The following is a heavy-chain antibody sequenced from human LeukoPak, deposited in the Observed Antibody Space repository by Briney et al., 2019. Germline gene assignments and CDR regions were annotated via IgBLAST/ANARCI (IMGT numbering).Heavy chain of an antibody. CDR2: INSDGSTT. CDR3: AKEREYNGYEPLPNDY. D-gene: IGHD5-12*01. V-gene: IGHV3-74*01. CDR1: GLTFSSYW. Sequence: GGSLRLSCAASGLTFSSYWMHWVRQGPGKGLAWVSRINSDGSTTSYADSVKGRFTISRDNAKNTLSLQMNSLRAEDTAVYYCAKEREYNGYEPLPNDYWGQGTLVTVSS. J-gene: IGHJ4*02.